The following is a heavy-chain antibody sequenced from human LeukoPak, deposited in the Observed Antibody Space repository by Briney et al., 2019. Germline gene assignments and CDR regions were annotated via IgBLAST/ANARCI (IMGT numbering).Heavy chain of an antibody. CDR1: GFTFSSYW. CDR2: INQHGSEK. Sequence: QPGGSLRLSCVASGFTFSSYWMSWVRQAPGKGLEWVANINQHGSEKYYVDSVKGRFTISRDDAKNSLYLQMNSLRAEDTAVYYCARTYFDYWGQGTLVTVSS. J-gene: IGHJ4*02. CDR3: ARTYFDY. V-gene: IGHV3-7*01.